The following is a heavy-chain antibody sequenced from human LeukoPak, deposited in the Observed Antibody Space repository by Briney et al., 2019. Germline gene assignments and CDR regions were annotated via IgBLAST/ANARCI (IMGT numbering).Heavy chain of an antibody. CDR3: ARSGSYYTAFDI. CDR1: GYTFTGYY. J-gene: IGHJ3*02. Sequence: ASVKVSCKASGYTFTGYYMHWVRQAPGQGLESMGRINPNSGGTNYAQKFQGRVTMTRDTSISTAYMELSRLRSDDTAVYYCARSGSYYTAFDIWGQGTMVTVSS. V-gene: IGHV1-2*06. CDR2: INPNSGGT. D-gene: IGHD1-26*01.